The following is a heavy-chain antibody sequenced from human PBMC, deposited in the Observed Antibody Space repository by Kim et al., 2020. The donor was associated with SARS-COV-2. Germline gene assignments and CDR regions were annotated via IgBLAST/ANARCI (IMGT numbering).Heavy chain of an antibody. CDR1: GFMFSDYD. Sequence: GGSLRLSCGASGFMFSDYDMSWVRQPPGEGLEWVSAIGNGALDTYNADSVKGRFTISRDNSKSTLYLQMNSLRAEDTAVYYCVVGDSRGDYFFSHWGQGTLVTVSS. CDR2: IGNGALDT. J-gene: IGHJ4*02. CDR3: VVGDSRGDYFFSH. V-gene: IGHV3-23*01. D-gene: IGHD2-21*02.